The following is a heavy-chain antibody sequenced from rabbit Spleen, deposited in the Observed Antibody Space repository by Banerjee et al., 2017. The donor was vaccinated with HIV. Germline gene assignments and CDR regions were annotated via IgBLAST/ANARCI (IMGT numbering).Heavy chain of an antibody. CDR1: GFSFTSGYD. J-gene: IGHJ4*01. D-gene: IGHD2-1*01. CDR3: ARGSAAMTMVITGFYFGL. CDR2: IYGGSGGST. Sequence: QSLEESGGGLVQPGASLTLTCTASGFSFTSGYDMCWVRQATGKGLEWIACIYGGSGGSTWYASWAKGRFTVSKTSSTTVTLQLTSLTAADTATYFCARGSAAMTMVITGFYFGLWGQGTLVTVS. V-gene: IGHV1S40*01.